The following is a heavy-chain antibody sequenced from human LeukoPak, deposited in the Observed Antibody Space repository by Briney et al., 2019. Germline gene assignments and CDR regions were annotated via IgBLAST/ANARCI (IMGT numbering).Heavy chain of an antibody. CDR2: ISSSGSTI. Sequence: GGSLRLSCAASGFTFSSYEMDWVRQAPGKGLEWVSYISSSGSTIYYADSVKGRFTISRDNAKNSLYLQMSSLRAEDTAVYYCARARKNYYGSGSYYPFDYWGQGTLVTVSS. D-gene: IGHD3-10*01. J-gene: IGHJ4*02. CDR1: GFTFSSYE. CDR3: ARARKNYYGSGSYYPFDY. V-gene: IGHV3-48*03.